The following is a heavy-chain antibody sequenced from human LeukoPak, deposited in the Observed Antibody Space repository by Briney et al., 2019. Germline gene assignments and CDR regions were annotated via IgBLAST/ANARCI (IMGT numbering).Heavy chain of an antibody. CDR1: GVSISTFC. CDR3: ARGRGSVVAIHFDY. D-gene: IGHD2-15*01. CDR2: ISDSGST. J-gene: IGHJ4*02. V-gene: IGHV4-59*12. Sequence: PSETLSLTCTVSGVSISTFCWSWIRQPPGEGLERIGYISDSGSTNYKHSLQSRITISVDTSKNQFSLKLSSVTAADTAVYYCARGRGSVVAIHFDYWGQGTLVTVSS.